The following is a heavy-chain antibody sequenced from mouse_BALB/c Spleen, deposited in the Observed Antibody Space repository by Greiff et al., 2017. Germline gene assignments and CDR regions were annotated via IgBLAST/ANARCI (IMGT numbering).Heavy chain of an antibody. Sequence: VQLKESGGGLVKPGGSLKLSCAASGFTFSSYAMSWVRQTPEKRLEWVASISSGGSTYYPDSVKGRFTISRDNARNILYLQMSSLRSEDTAMYYFAREDSSYDYWGQGTTLTGSS. V-gene: IGHV5-6-5*01. J-gene: IGHJ2*01. CDR3: AREDSSYDY. CDR2: ISSGGST. D-gene: IGHD1-1*01. CDR1: GFTFSSYA.